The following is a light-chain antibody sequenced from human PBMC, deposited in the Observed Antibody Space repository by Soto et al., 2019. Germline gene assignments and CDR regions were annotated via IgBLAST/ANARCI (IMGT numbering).Light chain of an antibody. CDR2: GAS. Sequence: EILMTQSPATLSVSPGERATLSCRASRSISTNLAWYQQTPGQAPRLLMYGASTRATGIPARFSGSGSGTEFTLTISSLQSEDLAVYYCQQYNKWPPGTFGQGTKVEIK. CDR3: QQYNKWPPGT. J-gene: IGKJ1*01. V-gene: IGKV3-15*01. CDR1: RSISTN.